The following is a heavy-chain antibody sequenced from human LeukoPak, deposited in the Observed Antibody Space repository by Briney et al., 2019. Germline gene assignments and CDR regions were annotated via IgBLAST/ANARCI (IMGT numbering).Heavy chain of an antibody. D-gene: IGHD6-13*01. V-gene: IGHV1-2*02. J-gene: IGHJ4*02. Sequence: GASVTVSCKASGYTFTGYYMHWVRQAPGQGLEWMGWINPNSGGTNYAQKFQGGVTMTRDTSISTAYMELSRLRSDDTAVYYCARDSRIAAAGSWYYYWGQGTLVTVSS. CDR1: GYTFTGYY. CDR2: INPNSGGT. CDR3: ARDSRIAAAGSWYYY.